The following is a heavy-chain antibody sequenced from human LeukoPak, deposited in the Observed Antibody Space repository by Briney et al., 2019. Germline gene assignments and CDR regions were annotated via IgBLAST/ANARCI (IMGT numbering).Heavy chain of an antibody. CDR3: AREGYCSSTSCYIYYYYYYMDV. CDR1: GYTFTGYY. V-gene: IGHV1-2*02. D-gene: IGHD2-2*02. J-gene: IGHJ6*03. Sequence: GSEKVSCKASGYTFTGYYMHWVRQAPGQGLEWMEWINPNSGGTNYAQKFQGRVTMTRDTSISTAYMELSRLRSDDTAVYCCAREGYCSSTSCYIYYYYYYMDVWGKGTTVTVSS. CDR2: INPNSGGT.